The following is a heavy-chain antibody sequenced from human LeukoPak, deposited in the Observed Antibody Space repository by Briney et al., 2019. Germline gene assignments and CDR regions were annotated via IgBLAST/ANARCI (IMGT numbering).Heavy chain of an antibody. V-gene: IGHV4-59*11. CDR1: GASISSHY. CDR3: SRDGTGFNIPGAY. J-gene: IGHJ4*02. Sequence: SETLSLTCSVSGASISSHYWSWMRQPPGQGLEWIGYIHYSGSTNCNPSLKSRVTISLDTSKNQFALKLTSVTAADTAVYYCSRDGTGFNIPGAYWGQGTLVTVSS. CDR2: IHYSGST. D-gene: IGHD1-14*01.